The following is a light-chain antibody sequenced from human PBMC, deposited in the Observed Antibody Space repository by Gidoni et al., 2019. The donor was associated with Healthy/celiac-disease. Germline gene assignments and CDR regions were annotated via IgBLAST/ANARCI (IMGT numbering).Light chain of an antibody. V-gene: IGLV3-19*01. CDR3: NSRDSSGNRNV. CDR1: SLRSYY. CDR2: GKN. J-gene: IGLJ1*01. Sequence: SSELTQDPAVSVALGQTVRITCQGDSLRSYYASWYQQKPGQAPVLVIYGKNNRPSGIPDRFSGSSSGNTASLTITGAQAEDEADYYCNSRDSSGNRNVFGTGTKVTV.